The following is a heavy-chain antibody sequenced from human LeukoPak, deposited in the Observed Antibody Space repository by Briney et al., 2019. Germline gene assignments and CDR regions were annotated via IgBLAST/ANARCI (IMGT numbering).Heavy chain of an antibody. J-gene: IGHJ4*02. D-gene: IGHD6-19*01. Sequence: PSETLSLTCTVSGGSISNYYWGWVRQPPGKGLELIGYIYYTGSADYTPSLKSRVTISVDTSKNHFSLKLSSVTAADTAVYYCARDARQWLGFFDSWGQGTLVTVSS. CDR2: IYYTGSA. V-gene: IGHV4-59*01. CDR1: GGSISNYY. CDR3: ARDARQWLGFFDS.